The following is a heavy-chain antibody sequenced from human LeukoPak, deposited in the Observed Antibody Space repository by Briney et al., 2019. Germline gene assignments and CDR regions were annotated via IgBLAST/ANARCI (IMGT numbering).Heavy chain of an antibody. Sequence: GESLKISCKGSGYSFSTYWIGWVRQMPGKGLEWMGIIYPRDSNTTYSPSFQGQVTISADKSISTAYLQWSSLKASDTAMYYCARIGVAVSGRLGYWGQGTLVTVSS. CDR2: IYPRDSNT. D-gene: IGHD6-19*01. CDR1: GYSFSTYW. V-gene: IGHV5-51*01. CDR3: ARIGVAVSGRLGY. J-gene: IGHJ4*02.